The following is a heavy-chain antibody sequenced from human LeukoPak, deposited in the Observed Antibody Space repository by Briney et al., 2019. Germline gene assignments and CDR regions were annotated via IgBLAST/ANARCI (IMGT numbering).Heavy chain of an antibody. CDR3: ARGLESAVSFDY. J-gene: IGHJ4*02. CDR1: GFTFSNVW. CDR2: IKQDGSEK. Sequence: GGSLRLSCAASGFTFSNVWMSWVRQAPGKGLEWVANIKQDGSEKYYVDSMKGRFTISRDNAKNSLYLQMSSLRAEDTAVYYCARGLESAVSFDYWGQGTLATVSS. V-gene: IGHV3-7*01.